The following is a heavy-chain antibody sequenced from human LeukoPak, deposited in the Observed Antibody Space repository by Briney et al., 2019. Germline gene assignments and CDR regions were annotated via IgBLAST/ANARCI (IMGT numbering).Heavy chain of an antibody. CDR3: ARTYCSGGSCWGDYYYMDV. V-gene: IGHV4-59*08. D-gene: IGHD2-15*01. J-gene: IGHJ6*03. CDR1: GGSISSYY. Sequence: SETLSLTCTVSGGSISSYYWSWIRQPPGKGLEWIGYIYYSGTTNYNPSLKSRVTISVDTSKNQFSLKLSSVTAADTAVYYCARTYCSGGSCWGDYYYMDVWGKGTTVTVSS. CDR2: IYYSGTT.